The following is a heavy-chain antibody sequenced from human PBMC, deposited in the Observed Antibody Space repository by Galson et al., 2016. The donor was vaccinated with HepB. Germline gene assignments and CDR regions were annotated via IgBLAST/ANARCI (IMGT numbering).Heavy chain of an antibody. CDR3: ARKHGSGYYTDY. CDR1: GFTFSSYW. V-gene: IGHV3-74*01. Sequence: SLRLSCAASGFTFSSYWMHWVRQAPGKGLVWVSRITSVGSSTIYADSVKGRFTISRDNAKNTLYLQRNSLRAEDTGFYYCARKHGSGYYTDYWGRGTLVTVSS. D-gene: IGHD3-22*01. CDR2: ITSVGSST. J-gene: IGHJ4*02.